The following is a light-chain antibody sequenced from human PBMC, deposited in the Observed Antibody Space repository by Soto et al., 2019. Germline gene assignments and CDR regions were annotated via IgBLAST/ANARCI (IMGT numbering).Light chain of an antibody. J-gene: IGLJ1*01. CDR3: STYAGSNNYV. CDR2: EVS. Sequence: QSVLTQPPSASGSPGQSVTISCTGTSSDVGGYNYVSWYQQHPGKAPKLMIYEVSKRPSGVPDRFSGSKSGNTASLTVSGLQAEDEADCYCSTYAGSNNYVFGTGTKVTVL. V-gene: IGLV2-8*01. CDR1: SSDVGGYNY.